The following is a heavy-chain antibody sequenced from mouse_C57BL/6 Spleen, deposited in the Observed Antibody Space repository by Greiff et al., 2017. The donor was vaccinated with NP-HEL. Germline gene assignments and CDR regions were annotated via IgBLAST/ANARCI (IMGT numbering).Heavy chain of an antibody. D-gene: IGHD1-1*01. CDR2: IYPGDGDT. J-gene: IGHJ2*01. Sequence: VQLQQSGPELVKPGASVKISCKAFGYAFSSSWMNWVKQRPGKGLEWIGRIYPGDGDTNYNGKFKGKATLTADKSSSTAYMQLSSLTSEDSAVYFCARGLTTVVATDYWGQGTTLTVSS. V-gene: IGHV1-82*01. CDR3: ARGLTTVVATDY. CDR1: GYAFSSSW.